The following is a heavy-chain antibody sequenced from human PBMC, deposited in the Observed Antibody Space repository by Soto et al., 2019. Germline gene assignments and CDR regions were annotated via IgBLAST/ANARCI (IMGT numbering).Heavy chain of an antibody. V-gene: IGHV4-34*01. CDR2: INHSGST. CDR3: ASGYSYGYWYFDL. Sequence: SETLSLTCAVYGGSFSGYYWSWIRQPPGKGLEWIGEINHSGSTNYNPSLKSRVTISVDTSKNQFSLKLSSVTAADTAVYYCASGYSYGYWYFDLWGRGTLVTVSS. D-gene: IGHD5-18*01. J-gene: IGHJ2*01. CDR1: GGSFSGYY.